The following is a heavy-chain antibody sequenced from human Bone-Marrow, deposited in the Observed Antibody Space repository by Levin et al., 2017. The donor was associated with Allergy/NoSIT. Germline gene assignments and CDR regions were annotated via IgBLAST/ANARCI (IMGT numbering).Heavy chain of an antibody. Sequence: LSLTCAASGFTFSIYWMGWVRQAPGKGLEWVANIKQDGTEKNYVDSVKGRFTISRDNAKNSLYLQMNSLRAEDTAIYYCVGYSNAWTSEYWGQGTLVPVSS. J-gene: IGHJ4*02. CDR3: VGYSNAWTSEY. D-gene: IGHD6-19*01. CDR1: GFTFSIYW. CDR2: IKQDGTEK. V-gene: IGHV3-7*01.